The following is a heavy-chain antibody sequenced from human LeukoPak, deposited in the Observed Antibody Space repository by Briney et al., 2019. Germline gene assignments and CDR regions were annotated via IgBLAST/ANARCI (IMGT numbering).Heavy chain of an antibody. J-gene: IGHJ4*02. CDR1: GGIFSSYA. CDR2: IIPIFGTA. D-gene: IGHD5-18*01. Sequence: ASVKVSCKASGGIFSSYAISLVRQAPGQGLEWMGRIIPIFGTANYAQKLQGRVTITTDESTSTAYMELSSLRSEDTAVYYCARMMGGYSYGSPIGWGQGTLVTVSS. CDR3: ARMMGGYSYGSPIG. V-gene: IGHV1-69*05.